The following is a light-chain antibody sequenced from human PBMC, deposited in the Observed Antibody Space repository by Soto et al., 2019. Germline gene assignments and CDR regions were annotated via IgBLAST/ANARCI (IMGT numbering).Light chain of an antibody. CDR3: QQSHITRPYT. CDR1: QSISRN. J-gene: IGKJ5*01. Sequence: DIRMTQSPSSLSASVGDRVTITCRASQSISRNLNWYQQKPGKAPNLLIYTASTLQSGVPSRFSGSGSGTDFTLTISSLLPEDIATYYCQQSHITRPYTFGQGTRLEIK. V-gene: IGKV1-39*01. CDR2: TAS.